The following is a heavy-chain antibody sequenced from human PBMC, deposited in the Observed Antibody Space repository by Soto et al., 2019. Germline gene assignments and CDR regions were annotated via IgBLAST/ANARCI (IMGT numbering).Heavy chain of an antibody. D-gene: IGHD6-13*01. Sequence: SETLSLTCAVYGGSFSGYYWSWIRQPPGKGLEWIGEINHSGSTNYNPSLKSRVTISVDTSKNQFSLKLSSVTAADTAVYYCARVAAAAAYNWFDPWGQGTLVTVSS. J-gene: IGHJ5*02. CDR3: ARVAAAAAYNWFDP. CDR2: INHSGST. CDR1: GGSFSGYY. V-gene: IGHV4-34*01.